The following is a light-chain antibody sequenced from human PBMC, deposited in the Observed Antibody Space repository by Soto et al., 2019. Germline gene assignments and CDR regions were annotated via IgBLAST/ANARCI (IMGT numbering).Light chain of an antibody. CDR3: QQLDSYPIT. CDR2: DAS. V-gene: IGKV1-9*01. CDR1: QGISSF. Sequence: DIQLTQSPSFLSASVGHRVTITCRASQGISSFLAWYQEKPGEAPKLLIYDASTLQSGVPSRFSGSGSGTEFTLTISSLQPEDFATYYCQQLDSYPITFGQGTRLEIK. J-gene: IGKJ5*01.